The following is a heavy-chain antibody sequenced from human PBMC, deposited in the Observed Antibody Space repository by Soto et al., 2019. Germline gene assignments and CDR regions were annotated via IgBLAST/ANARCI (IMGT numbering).Heavy chain of an antibody. D-gene: IGHD3-16*01. V-gene: IGHV1-8*01. CDR1: GYTFTTYD. CDR2: MSPNSGNT. Sequence: QVQLVQSGAEVKEPGASVKVSCKASGYTFTTYDINWVRQATGQGLEWMGWMSPNSGNTGYAQKLQGRVTMTRDTPIGTAYRELSSLTSEDTAVYYCARGVTEGVDYWGQGALVTVSS. J-gene: IGHJ4*02. CDR3: ARGVTEGVDY.